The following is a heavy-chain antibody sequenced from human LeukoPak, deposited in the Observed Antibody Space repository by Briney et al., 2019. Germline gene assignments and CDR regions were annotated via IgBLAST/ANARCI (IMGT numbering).Heavy chain of an antibody. CDR1: GFTFGSYA. CDR2: ISGSGGST. J-gene: IGHJ3*02. Sequence: PGGSLRLSCAASGFTFGSYAMSWVRQAPGKGLEWVSGISGSGGSTYYADSVKGRFTISRDNSKNTLYLQMNSLRAEDTAIYHCAKDLPTNYYDSSGPDAFDIWGQGTMVTVSS. CDR3: AKDLPTNYYDSSGPDAFDI. V-gene: IGHV3-23*01. D-gene: IGHD3-22*01.